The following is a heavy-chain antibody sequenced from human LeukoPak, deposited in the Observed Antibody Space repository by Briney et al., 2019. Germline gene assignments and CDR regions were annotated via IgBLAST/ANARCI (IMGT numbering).Heavy chain of an antibody. Sequence: SGGSLRLSRAASGFTFSSYAMHWVRQAPGKGLEYVSAISSNGGSTYYANSVKGRFTISRDNSKNTLYLQMGSLRAEDMAVYYCARDSIVATFDYWGQGTLVTVSS. D-gene: IGHD5-12*01. V-gene: IGHV3-64*01. CDR1: GFTFSSYA. J-gene: IGHJ4*02. CDR2: ISSNGGST. CDR3: ARDSIVATFDY.